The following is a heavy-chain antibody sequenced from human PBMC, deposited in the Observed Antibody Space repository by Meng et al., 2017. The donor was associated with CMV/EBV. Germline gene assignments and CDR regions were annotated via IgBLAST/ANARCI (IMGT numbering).Heavy chain of an antibody. J-gene: IGHJ4*02. D-gene: IGHD2-2*01. CDR1: GGSISSYY. V-gene: IGHV4-59*01. Sequence: VQLQEAGPGLGKPSETLSLTCTVSGGSISSYYWSWIRQPPGKGLEWIGYIYYSGSTNYNPSLKSRVTISVDTSKNQFSLKLSSVTAADTAVYYCASVGSTTPYFDYWGQGTLVTVSS. CDR2: IYYSGST. CDR3: ASVGSTTPYFDY.